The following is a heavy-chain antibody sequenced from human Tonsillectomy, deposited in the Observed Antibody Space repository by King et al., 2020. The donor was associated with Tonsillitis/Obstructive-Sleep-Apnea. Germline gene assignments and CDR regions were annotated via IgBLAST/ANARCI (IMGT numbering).Heavy chain of an antibody. D-gene: IGHD1-7*01. J-gene: IGHJ4*02. CDR1: GYTFTGYY. V-gene: IGHV1-2*06. CDR3: AREQRGLELPHDY. Sequence: QLVQSGAEVKKPGASVKVSCKASGYTFTGYYVHWVRQAPGQGLEWMGRINPNSGGTNYAQKFLGRVTMARDTSISTAYMELSRLRSDDTAVYYCAREQRGLELPHDYWGQGTLVTVSS. CDR2: INPNSGGT.